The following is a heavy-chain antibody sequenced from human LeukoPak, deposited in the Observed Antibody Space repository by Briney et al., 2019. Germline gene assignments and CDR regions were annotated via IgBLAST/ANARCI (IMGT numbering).Heavy chain of an antibody. CDR1: GYSFTSYW. CDR3: ARLISSSWSRGHYYMDV. CDR2: IYPGDSDT. J-gene: IGHJ6*03. V-gene: IGHV5-51*01. D-gene: IGHD6-13*01. Sequence: GESLKISCKGSGYSFTSYWIGWVRQMPGKGLEWMGIIYPGDSDTRYSPSFQGQVTISADKSISTAYLQWSSLKASDTAMYYCARLISSSWSRGHYYMDVWGKGTTVTVPS.